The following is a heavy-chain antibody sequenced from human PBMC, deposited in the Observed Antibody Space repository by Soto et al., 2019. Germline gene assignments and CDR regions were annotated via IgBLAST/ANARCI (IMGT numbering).Heavy chain of an antibody. CDR2: IWYDGSNK. J-gene: IGHJ4*02. CDR3: ASGYSYGEFDY. V-gene: IGHV3-33*01. D-gene: IGHD5-18*01. CDR1: GFTFSSYG. Sequence: GGSLRLSCAASGFTFSSYGMHWVRQAPGKGLEWVAVIWYDGSNKYYADSVKGRFTISRDNSKNTLYLQMNSLRAEDTAVYYCASGYSYGEFDYWGQGTLVTVSS.